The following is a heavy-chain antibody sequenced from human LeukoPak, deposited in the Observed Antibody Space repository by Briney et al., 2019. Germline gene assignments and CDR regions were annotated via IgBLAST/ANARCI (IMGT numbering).Heavy chain of an antibody. Sequence: GASVKVSCKASGYTFTSYGISWVRQAPGQGLEWMGWISAYNGNTNYAQKLQGRVTMTTDTSTSTAYMELRSLRSDDTAVYYCARDGYCSGGSCLQRYYYYYGMDVWGKGTTVTVSS. V-gene: IGHV1-18*04. CDR2: ISAYNGNT. CDR3: ARDGYCSGGSCLQRYYYYYGMDV. D-gene: IGHD2-15*01. J-gene: IGHJ6*04. CDR1: GYTFTSYG.